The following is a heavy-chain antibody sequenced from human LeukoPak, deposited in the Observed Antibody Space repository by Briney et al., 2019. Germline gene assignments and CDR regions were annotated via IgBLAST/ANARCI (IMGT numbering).Heavy chain of an antibody. J-gene: IGHJ4*02. V-gene: IGHV3-7*01. CDR3: ARASGGNSPVRDY. D-gene: IGHD2-15*01. CDR1: GFTFSNSW. Sequence: GGSLRLSCAASGFTFSNSWMSWVRQAPGKGLEWVATIKPDGSAQYYVDSVKGRFTVSRDNAKNSLFLQINSLRAEDTAVYYCARASGGNSPVRDYWGQGTLVTVSS. CDR2: IKPDGSAQ.